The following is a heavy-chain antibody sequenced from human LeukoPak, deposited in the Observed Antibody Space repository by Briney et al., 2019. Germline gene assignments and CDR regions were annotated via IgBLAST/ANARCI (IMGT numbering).Heavy chain of an antibody. J-gene: IGHJ4*02. Sequence: ASVKVSCKASGYTFTSYGLSWVRQAPGQGLEWMGWISAYNGNTNYAQKLQGRLTMTTDTSTSTTYMELRSLRSDDTAVYYCARDDCSGGSCYLSYWGQGTLVTVSS. CDR1: GYTFTSYG. CDR2: ISAYNGNT. V-gene: IGHV1-18*01. CDR3: ARDDCSGGSCYLSY. D-gene: IGHD2-15*01.